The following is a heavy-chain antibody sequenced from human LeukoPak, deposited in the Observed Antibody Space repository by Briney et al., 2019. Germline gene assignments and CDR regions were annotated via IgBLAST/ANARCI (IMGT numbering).Heavy chain of an antibody. CDR3: ARTRGVYSSSSPWFDP. V-gene: IGHV1-69*01. CDR1: GGTLSSYA. Sequence: SVKVSCKASGGTLSSYAISWVRQAPGQGLEWMGGIIPIFGTANYAQKFQGRVTITADESTSTAYMELSSLRSEDTAVYYCARTRGVYSSSSPWFDPWGQGTLVTVSS. J-gene: IGHJ5*02. D-gene: IGHD6-6*01. CDR2: IIPIFGTA.